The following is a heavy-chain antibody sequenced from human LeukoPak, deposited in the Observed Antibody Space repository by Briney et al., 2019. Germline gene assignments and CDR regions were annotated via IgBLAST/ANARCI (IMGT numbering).Heavy chain of an antibody. V-gene: IGHV4-34*01. CDR2: INHSGST. D-gene: IGHD2-15*01. Sequence: PSETLSLTCAVYGGSFSGYYWSWIRQPPGKGLEWIGEINHSGSTNYNPSLKSRVTISVDTSKNQFSLKLSSVTAADTAVCYCATDLGSDWFDPWGQGTLVTVSS. CDR3: ATDLGSDWFDP. CDR1: GGSFSGYY. J-gene: IGHJ5*02.